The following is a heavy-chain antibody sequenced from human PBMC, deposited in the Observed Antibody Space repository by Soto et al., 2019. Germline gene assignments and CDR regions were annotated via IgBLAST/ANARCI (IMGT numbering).Heavy chain of an antibody. CDR2: INAGNGNT. V-gene: IGHV1-3*01. CDR3: ASSLGYDIWYGAFDI. CDR1: GYTFTSYA. Sequence: EASVKVSCKASGYTFTSYAMHWVRQAPGQRLEWMGWINAGNGNTKYSQKFQGRVTITRDTSASTAYMELSSLRSEDTAAYYCASSLGYDIWYGAFDIWGQGTMVTVSS. D-gene: IGHD3-9*01. J-gene: IGHJ3*02.